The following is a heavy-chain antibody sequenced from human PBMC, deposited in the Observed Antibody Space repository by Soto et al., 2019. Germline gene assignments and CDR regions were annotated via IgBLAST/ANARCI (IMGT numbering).Heavy chain of an antibody. Sequence: SETLCLTCTVSGGSIGGYYLSWIRQPPGKGLEWIGYIYYGGSTNYNPSLKSRVTISVDTSKNQFSLKLSSVTAADTAVYYCARESMVRDYYYGMDVWGQGTTVTVSS. CDR1: GGSIGGYY. CDR2: IYYGGST. CDR3: ARESMVRDYYYGMDV. V-gene: IGHV4-59*01. D-gene: IGHD3-10*01. J-gene: IGHJ6*02.